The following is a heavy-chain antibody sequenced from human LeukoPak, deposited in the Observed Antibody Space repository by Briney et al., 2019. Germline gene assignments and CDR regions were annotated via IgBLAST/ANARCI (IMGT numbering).Heavy chain of an antibody. V-gene: IGHV3-11*05. J-gene: IGHJ5*02. CDR3: ARAGSGSFYDWFDP. CDR1: GFPFSDYY. Sequence: AGGSLRLSCAASGFPFSDYYIAWIRQAPGQGLEWVAYISGSSTYTDSADSVKGRFSISRDNAANSLYLQMSSLRAEDTAVYYGARAGSGSFYDWFDPWGQGTLVTVSS. D-gene: IGHD3-10*01. CDR2: ISGSSTYT.